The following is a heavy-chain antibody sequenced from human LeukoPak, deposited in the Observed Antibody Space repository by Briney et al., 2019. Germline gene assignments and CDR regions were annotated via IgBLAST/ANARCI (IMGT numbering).Heavy chain of an antibody. Sequence: PSETLSLTCKVSGGSIGGSGFYWGWFPQPPGKGLEWIGSIYYPGTTHYNPPLESRITISVDTSKYEVFLTLRSVPATDTAVYYCGRHVSSGWDYFNGLDVWGQGTAVTVSS. CDR1: GGSIGGSGFY. CDR3: GRHVSSGWDYFNGLDV. V-gene: IGHV4-39*01. CDR2: IYYPGTT. J-gene: IGHJ6*02. D-gene: IGHD6-19*01.